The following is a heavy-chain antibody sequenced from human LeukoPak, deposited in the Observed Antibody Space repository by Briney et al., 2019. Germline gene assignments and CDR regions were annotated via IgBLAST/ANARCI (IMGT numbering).Heavy chain of an antibody. J-gene: IGHJ4*02. D-gene: IGHD6-6*01. CDR1: GFTFSSYA. V-gene: IGHV3-64*01. Sequence: GGSLRLSCAASGFTFSSYAMHWVRQAPGKGLEYVSAISSNGGSTSYANSVKGRFTISRDNSKNTLYLQMGSLRAEDMAVYYCAREASMVVRCSDYWGQGTLVTVSS. CDR2: ISSNGGST. CDR3: AREASMVVRCSDY.